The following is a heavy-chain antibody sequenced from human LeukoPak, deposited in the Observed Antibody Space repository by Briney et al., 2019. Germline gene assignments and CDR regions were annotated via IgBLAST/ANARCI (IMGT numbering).Heavy chain of an antibody. J-gene: IGHJ4*02. D-gene: IGHD5-12*01. V-gene: IGHV1-8*01. CDR2: MNPNSGNT. Sequence: ASVKVSCKASGYTFTSYDINWVRQATGQGLEWMGWMNPNSGNTGYAQKFQGRVTMARNTSISTAYMELSSLRSEDTAVYYCARGRTRYSGYDYGYWGQGNLVTVSS. CDR1: GYTFTSYD. CDR3: ARGRTRYSGYDYGY.